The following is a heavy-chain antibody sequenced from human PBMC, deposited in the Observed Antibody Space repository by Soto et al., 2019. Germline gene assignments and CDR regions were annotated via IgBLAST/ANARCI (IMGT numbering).Heavy chain of an antibody. Sequence: QVQLVESGGGVVQPGRSLRLSCAASGFTFSSYGMHWVRQAPGKGLEWGAVIWYDGSNKYYADSVEGRFTISRDNSKNPLYLEMNSLRVEDRAVYSCARDLYYCGSGSNGPRDYWGQGTLVAVSS. D-gene: IGHD3-10*01. CDR3: ARDLYYCGSGSNGPRDY. CDR1: GFTFSSYG. CDR2: IWYDGSNK. J-gene: IGHJ4*02. V-gene: IGHV3-33*01.